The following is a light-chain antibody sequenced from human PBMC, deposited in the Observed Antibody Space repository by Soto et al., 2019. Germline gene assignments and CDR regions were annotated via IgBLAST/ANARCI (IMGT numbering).Light chain of an antibody. CDR1: QGISNY. J-gene: IGKJ4*01. CDR3: QKYNSAPLT. CDR2: LAS. Sequence: DIQMTQSPSSLSASVGDRVTITCRASQGISNYVAWYQQKPGEVPKLLIYLASTLQSGVPSRFSGSGSGTVVPITISSLQPEDVATYYCQKYNSAPLTFGGGTKVEIK. V-gene: IGKV1-27*01.